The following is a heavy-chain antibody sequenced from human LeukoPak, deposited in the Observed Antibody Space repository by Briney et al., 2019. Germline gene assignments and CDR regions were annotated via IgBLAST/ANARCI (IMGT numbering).Heavy chain of an antibody. CDR3: AKNFCRPYGRTRCYDH. Sequence: GGSLRLSCAASGFTFNIYALTWVRQAPGKGLEWISTVSDSGINTYYADSVKGRFTISRDNSKNTLYLQLNSLRAEDTALYYFAKNFCRPYGRTRCYDHWGQGTLVTVSS. CDR2: VSDSGINT. V-gene: IGHV3-23*01. D-gene: IGHD2-2*01. J-gene: IGHJ4*02. CDR1: GFTFNIYA.